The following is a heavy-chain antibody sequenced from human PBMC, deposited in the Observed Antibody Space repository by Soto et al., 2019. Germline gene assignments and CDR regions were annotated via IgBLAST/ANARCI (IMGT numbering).Heavy chain of an antibody. Sequence: GGSLRLSCAASGFTFSSYAMSWVRQAPGKGLEWVSAISGSGGSTYYADSVKGRFTISRDNSKNTLYLQMNSLRAEDTAVYYCAKDPDYDIRSAREDYFDYWGQGTLVTVSS. CDR1: GFTFSSYA. J-gene: IGHJ4*02. V-gene: IGHV3-23*01. CDR2: ISGSGGST. CDR3: AKDPDYDIRSAREDYFDY. D-gene: IGHD3-9*01.